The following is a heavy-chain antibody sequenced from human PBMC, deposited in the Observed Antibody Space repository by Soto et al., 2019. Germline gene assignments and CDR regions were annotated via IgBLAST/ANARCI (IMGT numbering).Heavy chain of an antibody. CDR1: GYIFTSYG. Sequence: QIQLVQSGAEVRKPGASVMVSCKASGYIFTSYGMSWVRQAPGQGLEWMGWITAYNGNTNYAQKVQGRITMTTDIATGTAYMELRSLTSADTAVYYCARGGVGDTSGWFDPWGQGTLVTVSS. V-gene: IGHV1-18*01. CDR2: ITAYNGNT. D-gene: IGHD1-26*01. J-gene: IGHJ5*02. CDR3: ARGGVGDTSGWFDP.